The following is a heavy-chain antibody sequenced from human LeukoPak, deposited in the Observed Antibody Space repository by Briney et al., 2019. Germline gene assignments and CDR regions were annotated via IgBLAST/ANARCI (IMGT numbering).Heavy chain of an antibody. J-gene: IGHJ4*02. D-gene: IGHD3-16*02. CDR1: GFTVSSNS. V-gene: IGHV3-7*01. CDR2: IKQGGSEK. CDR3: ARADYDYVWGSYRQYYFDY. Sequence: GGSLRLSCTVSGFTVSSNSMSWVRQAPGKGLEWVANIKQGGSEKYYVDSVKGRFTISRDNAKNSLYLQMNSLRAEDTAVYYCARADYDYVWGSYRQYYFDYWGQGTLVTVSS.